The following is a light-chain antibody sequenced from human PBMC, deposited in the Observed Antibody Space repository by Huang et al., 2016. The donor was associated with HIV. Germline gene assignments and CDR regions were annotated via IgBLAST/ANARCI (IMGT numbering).Light chain of an antibody. V-gene: IGKV3-11*01. CDR3: QQRSNWPLT. CDR1: QSMSNY. J-gene: IGKJ4*01. CDR2: DAS. Sequence: EIVLTQSPATLSLSPGERATISCRASQSMSNYLAWYQQRPGQAPRLLIYDASSRPTGIPARFSGSGSGTDFTLTISSLEPEDFAVYYCQQRSNWPLTFGGGTKVEIK.